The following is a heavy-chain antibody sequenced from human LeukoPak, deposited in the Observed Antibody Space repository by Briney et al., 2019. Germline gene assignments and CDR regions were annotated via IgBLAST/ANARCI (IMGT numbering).Heavy chain of an antibody. J-gene: IGHJ5*02. V-gene: IGHV3-21*01. CDR1: GFTFSSYS. CDR3: ARDRPDYGDPVRFDP. Sequence: GGSLRLSCAASGFTFSSYSMNWVRQAPGKGLEWVSSISSSSSYIYYADSVKGRFTISRDNAKNSPYLQMNSLRAEDTAVYYCARDRPDYGDPVRFDPWGQGTLVTVSS. CDR2: ISSSSSYI. D-gene: IGHD4-17*01.